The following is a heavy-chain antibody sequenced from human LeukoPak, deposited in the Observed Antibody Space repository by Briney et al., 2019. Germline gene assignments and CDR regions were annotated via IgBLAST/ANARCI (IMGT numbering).Heavy chain of an antibody. CDR3: AREPSKQHLDI. D-gene: IGHD6-13*01. V-gene: IGHV3-11*06. CDR1: GFTFSDYY. CDR2: ISSSSTYT. Sequence: KPGGSLRLSCEASGFTFSDYYMSWIRQAPGKGLEWVSYISSSSTYTNYADSVKGRFTISRDNAKNSLYLQVNSLRAEDTAVYFCAREPSKQHLDIWGQGTLVTVSS. J-gene: IGHJ4*02.